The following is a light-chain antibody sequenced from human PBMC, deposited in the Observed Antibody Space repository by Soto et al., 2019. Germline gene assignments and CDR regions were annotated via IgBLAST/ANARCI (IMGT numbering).Light chain of an antibody. CDR3: CSYAGNSYG. CDR2: DVI. Sequence: QSVLTQPRSVSGSSGQSVTISCTGTSSDVGGYKYVSWYQHHPDKAPKVIIYDVIKRPSGVPDRFSGSKSGNTASLTISGLQAEDESDYYCCSYAGNSYGFGTGTKVTVL. CDR1: SSDVGGYKY. V-gene: IGLV2-11*01. J-gene: IGLJ1*01.